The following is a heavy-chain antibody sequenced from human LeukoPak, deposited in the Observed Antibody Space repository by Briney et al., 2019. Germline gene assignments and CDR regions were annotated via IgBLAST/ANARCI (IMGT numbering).Heavy chain of an antibody. V-gene: IGHV3-7*03. CDR1: GFTFSSYW. D-gene: IGHD3-3*01. Sequence: PGGSLRLSCAASGFTFSSYWMSWVRQAPGKGLEWVANIKQDGSEKYYVDSVKGRFTISRDNAKNSLYLQMNSLRAEDTAVYFCAKDQEPRFLQTTFDYWGQGTLVTVSS. CDR3: AKDQEPRFLQTTFDY. CDR2: IKQDGSEK. J-gene: IGHJ4*02.